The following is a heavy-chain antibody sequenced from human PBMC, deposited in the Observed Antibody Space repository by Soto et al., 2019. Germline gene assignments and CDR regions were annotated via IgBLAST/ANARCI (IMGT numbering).Heavy chain of an antibody. Sequence: SVKVSCKASGGTFSSYAISWVRQAPGQGLKWMGGIIPIFGTANYAQKFQGRVTITADESTSTAYMELSSLRSEDTAVYYCARDKLSYDYVWGRTSPDWFDPWGQGTLVTVSP. V-gene: IGHV1-69*13. CDR1: GGTFSSYA. CDR3: ARDKLSYDYVWGRTSPDWFDP. D-gene: IGHD3-16*01. CDR2: IIPIFGTA. J-gene: IGHJ5*02.